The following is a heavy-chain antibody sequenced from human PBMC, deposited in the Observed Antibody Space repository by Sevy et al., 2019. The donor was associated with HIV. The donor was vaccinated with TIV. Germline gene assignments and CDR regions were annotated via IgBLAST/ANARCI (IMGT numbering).Heavy chain of an antibody. Sequence: SETLSLTCTVSGGSISSYYWTWIRQPPGKGLEWIGYIYNSGSTNYNPSLKSRVTISVDTSKNQFSMRLNSVTAADTALYYGAKRDSSWDGDPFEIWGQGTMVTVSS. CDR1: GGSISSYY. J-gene: IGHJ3*02. V-gene: IGHV4-59*12. D-gene: IGHD6-13*01. CDR3: AKRDSSWDGDPFEI. CDR2: IYNSGST.